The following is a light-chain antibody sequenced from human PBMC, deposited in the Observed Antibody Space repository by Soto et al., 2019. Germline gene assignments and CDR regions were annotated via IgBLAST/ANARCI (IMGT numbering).Light chain of an antibody. CDR3: QQRSNWPPMYT. V-gene: IGKV3-11*01. Sequence: DIVLTQSPATLSFSPGERATLSCRASQSVSSYLAWYQQRPGHVPRLLIYDASKRATGIPARFSASGSGTDFTRTISSLEPEDFAIYFCQQRSNWPPMYTFGQGTKLEIK. CDR1: QSVSSY. CDR2: DAS. J-gene: IGKJ2*01.